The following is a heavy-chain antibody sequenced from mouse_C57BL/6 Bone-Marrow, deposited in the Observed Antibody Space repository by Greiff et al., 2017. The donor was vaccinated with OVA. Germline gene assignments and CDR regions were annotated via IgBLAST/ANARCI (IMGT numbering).Heavy chain of an antibody. CDR3: ARFLYYYGSSPYAMDY. CDR2: IDPSDSYT. J-gene: IGHJ4*01. V-gene: IGHV1-50*01. CDR1: GYTFTSYW. Sequence: VQLQKPGAELVKPGGPVKLSCKASGYTFTSYWMQWVKQRPGQGLEWIGEIDPSDSYTNYNQKFKGKATLTVDTSSSTAYMQLSSLTSEDSAVYYCARFLYYYGSSPYAMDYWGQGTSVTVSS. D-gene: IGHD1-1*01.